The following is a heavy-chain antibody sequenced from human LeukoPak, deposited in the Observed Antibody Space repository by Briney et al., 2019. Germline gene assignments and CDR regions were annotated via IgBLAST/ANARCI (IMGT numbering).Heavy chain of an antibody. CDR2: IYDSGST. V-gene: IGHV4-59*01. D-gene: IGHD5-12*01. CDR1: GGSIRSYY. Sequence: PSEPLSLTCTVSGGSIRSYYWSWIRQPPGKGLEWIGYIYDSGSTNYNPSLKSRVTISVDTSKNQFSLKLSSVTAADTAVYYCARGGSGYDSFYYYGMDVWGQGTTVTVSS. CDR3: ARGGSGYDSFYYYGMDV. J-gene: IGHJ6*02.